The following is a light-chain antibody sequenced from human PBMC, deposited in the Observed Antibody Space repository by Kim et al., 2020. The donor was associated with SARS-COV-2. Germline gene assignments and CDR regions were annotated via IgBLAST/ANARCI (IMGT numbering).Light chain of an antibody. CDR3: QVWDSSSDHWV. Sequence: PGKKATITCEGNNMASQSVHWYQQKPGQAPVLVVLYDSDRPSGIPRRISGSKSGNTATLTISGVEAEDEGDYHCQVWDSSSDHWVFGGGTKVTVL. V-gene: IGLV3-21*03. J-gene: IGLJ3*02. CDR1: NMASQS. CDR2: YDS.